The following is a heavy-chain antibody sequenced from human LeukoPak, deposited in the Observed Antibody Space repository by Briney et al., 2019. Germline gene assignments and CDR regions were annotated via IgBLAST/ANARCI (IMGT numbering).Heavy chain of an antibody. CDR3: LRGDRLDF. J-gene: IGHJ4*02. V-gene: IGHV3-21*06. D-gene: IGHD2-15*01. CDR1: GFAFSSYT. Sequence: GGSLGLSCAACGFAFSSYTMNWARQAPGKGLEWVASINRGGTSTHYAFSVKGRFTISRDNAQNVLYLQMNGLRGDDAAHYYCLRGDRLDFWGQGTLVTVSS. CDR2: INRGGTST.